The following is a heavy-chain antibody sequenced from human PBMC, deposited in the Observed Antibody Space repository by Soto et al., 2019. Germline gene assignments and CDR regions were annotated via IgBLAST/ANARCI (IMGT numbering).Heavy chain of an antibody. V-gene: IGHV2-26*01. CDR1: GFSLSNARMG. D-gene: IGHD3-22*01. CDR3: ARNLYDDSSGYYHDY. Sequence: QVTLKESGPGLVKPTETLTLTCTVSGFSLSNARMGVSWIRQPPGKALEWLAHIFSNDEKSYSPSLKSRLTISKDTSKSQVVLTMTNMDPVDTATYYCARNLYDDSSGYYHDYWGQGTLVTVSS. J-gene: IGHJ4*02. CDR2: IFSNDEK.